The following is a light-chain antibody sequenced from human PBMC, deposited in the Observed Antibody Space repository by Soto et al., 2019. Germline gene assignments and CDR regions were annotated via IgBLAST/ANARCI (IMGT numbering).Light chain of an antibody. CDR1: GSALVNYNL. J-gene: IGLJ2*01. CDR2: EST. V-gene: IGLV2-23*01. Sequence: QSVLTQPASVSGSPGQSITISCTGTGSALVNYNLVSWYQQPPGQAPRLVIYESTKRPSGVSNRFSGSKSGNTASLTITGLQAEDEADYYCCSYVGSSTHVVFGGGTKLTVL. CDR3: CSYVGSSTHVV.